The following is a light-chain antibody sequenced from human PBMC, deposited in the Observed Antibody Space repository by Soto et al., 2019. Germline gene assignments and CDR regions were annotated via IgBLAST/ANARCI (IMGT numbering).Light chain of an antibody. CDR3: SSYTSGSLIV. CDR1: SSDVGGYNY. CDR2: DVS. Sequence: QSVLTQPASVSGSPGQSITISCTGTSSDVGGYNYVSWYQQHPGKAPKLMIYDVSNRPSGVSNRFSGSKSGNTASLTISGLQAEDEADYYCSSYTSGSLIVFGTGTKLTVL. V-gene: IGLV2-14*01. J-gene: IGLJ1*01.